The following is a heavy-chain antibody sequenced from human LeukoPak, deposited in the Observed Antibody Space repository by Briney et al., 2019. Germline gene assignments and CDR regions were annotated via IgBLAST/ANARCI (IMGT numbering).Heavy chain of an antibody. J-gene: IGHJ5*02. CDR3: ARAPPPVTTVTNWFDP. CDR1: GYTFTSYY. D-gene: IGHD4-17*01. CDR2: INPSGGST. Sequence: ASVKVSCKASGYTFTSYYMHWVRQAPGQGLEWMGIINPSGGSTSYAQKFQGRATMTRDTSTSTVYMELSSLRSEDTAAYYCARAPPPVTTVTNWFDPWGQGTLVTVSS. V-gene: IGHV1-46*01.